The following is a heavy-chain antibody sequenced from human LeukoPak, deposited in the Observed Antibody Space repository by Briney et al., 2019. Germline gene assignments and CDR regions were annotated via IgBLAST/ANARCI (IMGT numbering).Heavy chain of an antibody. CDR2: IKQDGSEK. CDR1: GFTFSSYW. V-gene: IGHV3-7*01. Sequence: PGGSLRLSCAASGFTFSSYWMSWVRQAPGKGLEWVANIKQDGSEKYYVDSVKGRFTISKDNAKNSLYLQMNSLRAEDTAVYYCARDHGDPVLGAFDIWGQGTMVTVSS. CDR3: ARDHGDPVLGAFDI. J-gene: IGHJ3*02. D-gene: IGHD4-17*01.